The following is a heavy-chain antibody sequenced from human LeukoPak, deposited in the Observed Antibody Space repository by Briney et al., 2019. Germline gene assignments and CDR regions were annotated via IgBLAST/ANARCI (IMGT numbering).Heavy chain of an antibody. Sequence: SKTLSLTCAVYGGSFSGYYWSWIRQPPGKGLEWIGEINHSGSTNYNPPLKSRVTMSLDTSKNQLSLRLSSVTAADTAVFYCARHRAEMATITDDAFDIWGQGTMVTVSP. D-gene: IGHD5-24*01. CDR3: ARHRAEMATITDDAFDI. CDR1: GGSFSGYY. V-gene: IGHV4-34*01. CDR2: INHSGST. J-gene: IGHJ3*02.